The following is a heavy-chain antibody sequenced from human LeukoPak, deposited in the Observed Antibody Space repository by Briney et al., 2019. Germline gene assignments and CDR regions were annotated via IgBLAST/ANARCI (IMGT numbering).Heavy chain of an antibody. Sequence: PSETLSLTCAVYGGSFSSYYWGWIRQPPGKGLEWIGSIYYSGSTYYNPSLKSRVTISVDTSKNQFSLKLSSVTAADTAVYYCARLGWGIVGATPYFDYWGQGTLVTVSS. D-gene: IGHD1-26*01. J-gene: IGHJ4*02. CDR1: GGSFSSYY. V-gene: IGHV4-39*01. CDR3: ARLGWGIVGATPYFDY. CDR2: IYYSGST.